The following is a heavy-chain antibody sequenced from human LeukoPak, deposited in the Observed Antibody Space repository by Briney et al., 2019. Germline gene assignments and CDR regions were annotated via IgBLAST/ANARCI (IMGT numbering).Heavy chain of an antibody. Sequence: GGSLRLSCAASGFTFSSYVMHWVRQAPGKGLEWVAFIRYDGSNKYYADSVKGRFTISRDNSKNTLYLQMNSLRAEDTAVYYCAKDPMVRGPQGNWFDPWGQGTLVTVSS. CDR3: AKDPMVRGPQGNWFDP. J-gene: IGHJ5*02. D-gene: IGHD3-10*01. CDR1: GFTFSSYV. V-gene: IGHV3-30*02. CDR2: IRYDGSNK.